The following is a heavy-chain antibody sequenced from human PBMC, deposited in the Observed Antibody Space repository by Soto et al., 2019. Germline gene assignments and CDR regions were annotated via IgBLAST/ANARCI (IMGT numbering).Heavy chain of an antibody. V-gene: IGHV3-23*01. CDR2: ISGSGGST. CDR1: GFTFSSYA. CDR3: AKEIGVVAVAATRYYYYGMDV. D-gene: IGHD2-15*01. Sequence: PGGSLRLSCAASGFTFSSYAMSWVRQAPGKGLEWVSAISGSGGSTYYADSVKGRFTISRDNSKNTLYLQMNSLRAEDTAVYYCAKEIGVVAVAATRYYYYGMDVWGQGTTVTVSS. J-gene: IGHJ6*02.